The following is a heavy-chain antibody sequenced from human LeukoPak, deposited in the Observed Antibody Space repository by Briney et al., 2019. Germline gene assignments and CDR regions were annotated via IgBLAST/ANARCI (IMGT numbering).Heavy chain of an antibody. CDR1: GFTFSSYG. CDR2: ISYDGSNK. V-gene: IGHV3-30*18. CDR3: AKDGRDGYNYAWGLFDY. Sequence: PGGSLRLSCAASGFTFSSYGMHWVRQAPGKGLEWVAVISYDGSNKYYADSVKGRFTISRDNSKNTLYLQMNSLRAEDTAVYYCAKDGRDGYNYAWGLFDYWGQGTLVTVSS. J-gene: IGHJ4*02. D-gene: IGHD5-12*01.